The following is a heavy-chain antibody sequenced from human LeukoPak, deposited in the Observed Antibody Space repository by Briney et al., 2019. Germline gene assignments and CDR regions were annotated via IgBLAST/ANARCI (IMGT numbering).Heavy chain of an antibody. V-gene: IGHV1-46*01. J-gene: IGHJ4*02. CDR1: GYTFTSYY. D-gene: IGHD3-22*01. Sequence: ASVTVSFTASGYTFTSYYMHWVRQAPGQGLEWMGIINPSGGSTSYAQKFQGRVTMTRDTSTSTVYMELSSLRSEDTAVYYCARGPITMIVVVTAFDYWGQGTLVTVSS. CDR2: INPSGGST. CDR3: ARGPITMIVVVTAFDY.